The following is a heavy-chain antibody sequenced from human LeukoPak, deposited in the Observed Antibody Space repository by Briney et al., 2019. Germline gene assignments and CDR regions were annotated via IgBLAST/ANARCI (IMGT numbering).Heavy chain of an antibody. V-gene: IGHV3-15*01. CDR3: TTTVGYTGYDWGY. Sequence: PGGSLRLSCAASGFTSSNAWLSWVRQAPEKGLEWVGRIKSKVNGGTKDYAAPVKGRFTISRDDSKNTLYLQMNSLRTEDTAVYYCTTTVGYTGYDWGYWGQGTLVTVSS. CDR1: GFTSSNAW. J-gene: IGHJ4*02. D-gene: IGHD5-12*01. CDR2: IKSKVNGGTK.